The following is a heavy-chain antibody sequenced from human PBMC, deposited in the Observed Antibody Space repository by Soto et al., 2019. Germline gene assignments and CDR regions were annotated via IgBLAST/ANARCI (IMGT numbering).Heavy chain of an antibody. J-gene: IGHJ6*02. CDR3: ARVRGYYYGMDV. V-gene: IGHV4-61*01. Sequence: SETLSLTCTVSGGSVSGGSYYWSWIRQPPGKGLEWIGYIYYSGSTNYNPSLKSRVTISVDTSKNQFSLKLSSVTAADTAVYYCARVRGYYYGMDVWGQGTTVTVSS. CDR2: IYYSGST. D-gene: IGHD3-16*01. CDR1: GGSVSGGSYY.